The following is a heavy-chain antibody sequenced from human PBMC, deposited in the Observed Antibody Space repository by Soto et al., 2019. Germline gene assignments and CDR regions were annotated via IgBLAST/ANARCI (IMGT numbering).Heavy chain of an antibody. D-gene: IGHD1-26*01. CDR2: IYYSGST. CDR1: GGSISSFSYY. V-gene: IGHV4-39*01. Sequence: SETLSLTCTVSGGSISSFSYYWGWVRQPPGKGLEWIGSIYYSGSTYYNPSLKSRVTISVDTSKNQFSLKLSSVTAADTAVYYCARPSGSYMYYFDYWGPGTLVTVSS. J-gene: IGHJ4*02. CDR3: ARPSGSYMYYFDY.